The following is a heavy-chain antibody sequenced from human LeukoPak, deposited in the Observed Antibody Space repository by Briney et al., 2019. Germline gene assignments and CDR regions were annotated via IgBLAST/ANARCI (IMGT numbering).Heavy chain of an antibody. D-gene: IGHD3-22*01. CDR3: ARQNIRDSSGYYGLDY. CDR2: IYYSGST. CDR1: GGSFSVYY. J-gene: IGHJ4*02. Sequence: SETLSLTCAVCGGSFSVYYWSWIRQPPGKGLEWIGYIYYSGSTNYNPSLKSRVTISVDTSKNQFSLKLSSVTAADTAVYYCARQNIRDSSGYYGLDYWGQGTLVTVSS. V-gene: IGHV4-59*08.